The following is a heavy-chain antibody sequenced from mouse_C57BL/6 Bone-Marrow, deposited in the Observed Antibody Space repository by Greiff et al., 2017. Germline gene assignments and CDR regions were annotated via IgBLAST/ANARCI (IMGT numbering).Heavy chain of an antibody. D-gene: IGHD1-1*01. CDR1: GYTFTSYG. J-gene: IGHJ1*03. CDR2: IYPRSGNT. CDR3: ARSDYYYGSSYGYFDV. Sequence: LVESGAELARPGASVKLSCKASGYTFTSYGISWVMQRTGQGLEWIGEIYPRSGNTYYNEKFKGKATLTADKSSSTAYMELRSLTSEDSAVYFCARSDYYYGSSYGYFDVWGTGTTVTVSS. V-gene: IGHV1-81*01.